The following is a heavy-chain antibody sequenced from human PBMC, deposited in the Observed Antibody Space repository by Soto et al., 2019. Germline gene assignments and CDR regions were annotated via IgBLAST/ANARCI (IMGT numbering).Heavy chain of an antibody. Sequence: ASVKVSCQVAGYTPSKLSLYSVRPASGKGLEWMGGFDPEDGETPYAQKFQGRVTMTEDTSTDTAYMELNSLRSDDTAVYYCTTDRGYSGDRFDYWGQGTRVTVSS. CDR1: GYTPSKLS. CDR3: TTDRGYSGDRFDY. D-gene: IGHD1-26*01. CDR2: FDPEDGET. J-gene: IGHJ4*02. V-gene: IGHV1-24*01.